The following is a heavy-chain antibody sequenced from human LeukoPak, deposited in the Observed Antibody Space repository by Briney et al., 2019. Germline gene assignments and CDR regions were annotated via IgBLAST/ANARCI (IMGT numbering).Heavy chain of an antibody. CDR2: INTDGSST. D-gene: IGHD3-22*01. Sequence: GGSLRLSCAASGVTFSSYWMHWVRHAPGKGLVWVSRINTDGSSTSYADSVKGRFTISRDNAKNTLYLQMNSLRAEDTAVYYCARDTWYYYDSSGYNDYWGQGTLVTVSS. CDR3: ARDTWYYYDSSGYNDY. V-gene: IGHV3-74*01. CDR1: GVTFSSYW. J-gene: IGHJ4*02.